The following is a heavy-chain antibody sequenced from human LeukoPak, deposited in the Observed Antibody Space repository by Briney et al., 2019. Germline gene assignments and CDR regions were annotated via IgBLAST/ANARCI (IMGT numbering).Heavy chain of an antibody. CDR1: GGTFSSYA. CDR3: ARDLTYYDSSSGTSDY. D-gene: IGHD3-22*01. CDR2: IIPIFGTA. V-gene: IGHV1-69*06. Sequence: GASVKVSCKASGGTFSSYAISWVRQAPGQGLEWMGGIIPIFGTANYAQKFQGRVTITADKSTSTAYMELSRLRSDDTAVYYYARDLTYYDSSSGTSDYWGQGTLVTVSS. J-gene: IGHJ4*02.